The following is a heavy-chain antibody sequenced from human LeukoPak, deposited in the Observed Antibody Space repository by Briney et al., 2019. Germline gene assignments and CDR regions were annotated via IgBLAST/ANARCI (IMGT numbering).Heavy chain of an antibody. J-gene: IGHJ4*02. Sequence: PSESLSLTCAVSGYSISDGYYWGWIRQPPGKGLEWIGSRCHSGSTYYNASLKSRVTISVDTSKNQFSLKLSSVTAADTAVYYCARAPNPTVTSQYFFDNWGQGTLVTVSS. D-gene: IGHD4-17*01. V-gene: IGHV4-38-2*01. CDR1: GYSISDGYY. CDR2: RCHSGST. CDR3: ARAPNPTVTSQYFFDN.